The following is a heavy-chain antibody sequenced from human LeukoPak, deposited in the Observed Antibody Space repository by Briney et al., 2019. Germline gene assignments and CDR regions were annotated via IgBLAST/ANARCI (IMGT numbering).Heavy chain of an antibody. CDR3: ARGPIFGVAPNWFDP. J-gene: IGHJ5*02. CDR2: INPSGGST. V-gene: IGHV1-46*01. D-gene: IGHD3-3*01. CDR1: GYTFTSYY. Sequence: ASVKVSCKASGYTFTSYYMHWVRQAPGQGLEWMGIINPSGGSTSYAQKFQGRVTITADKSTSTAYMELSSLRSEDTAVYYCARGPIFGVAPNWFDPWGQGTLVTVSS.